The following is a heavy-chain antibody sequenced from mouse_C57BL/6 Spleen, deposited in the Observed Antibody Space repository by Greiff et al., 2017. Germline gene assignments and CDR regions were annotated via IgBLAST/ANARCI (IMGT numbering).Heavy chain of an antibody. V-gene: IGHV1-19*01. Sequence: DVQLVESGPVLVKPGASVKMSCKASGYTFTDYYMNWVKQSHGKSLEWIGVINPYNGGTSYNQKFKGKATLTVDKSSSTAYMELNSLTSEDSAVYYCARSDDYFDYWGQGTTLTVSS. CDR2: INPYNGGT. J-gene: IGHJ2*01. CDR1: GYTFTDYY. CDR3: ARSDDYFDY.